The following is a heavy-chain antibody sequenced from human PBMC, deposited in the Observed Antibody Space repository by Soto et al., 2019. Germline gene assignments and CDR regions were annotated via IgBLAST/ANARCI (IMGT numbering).Heavy chain of an antibody. CDR1: GYTFTSYG. J-gene: IGHJ4*02. V-gene: IGHV1-18*01. D-gene: IGHD3-22*01. CDR3: ARVEDYYDSSGYYSDFDY. Sequence: ASVKVSCKASGYTFTSYGISWVRQAPGQGLEWMGWISAYNGNTNYAQKLQGRVTMTTDTSTSTAYMELRSLRSDDTAVYYCARVEDYYDSSGYYSDFDYWGQGTLVTVSS. CDR2: ISAYNGNT.